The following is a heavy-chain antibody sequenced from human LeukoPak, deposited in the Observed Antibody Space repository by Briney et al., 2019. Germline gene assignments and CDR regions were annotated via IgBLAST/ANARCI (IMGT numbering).Heavy chain of an antibody. J-gene: IGHJ6*02. Sequence: ASVEVSCKASGYTFTDYYMHWVRQAPGQGLEWMGWINPNSGGTNYAQKFQGRVTMTTDTSISTAYMEVSRLRSDDTAVYYCARVRIGQQLDKYYYYAMDVWGQGTTVTVSS. V-gene: IGHV1-2*02. CDR2: INPNSGGT. D-gene: IGHD6-13*01. CDR3: ARVRIGQQLDKYYYYAMDV. CDR1: GYTFTDYY.